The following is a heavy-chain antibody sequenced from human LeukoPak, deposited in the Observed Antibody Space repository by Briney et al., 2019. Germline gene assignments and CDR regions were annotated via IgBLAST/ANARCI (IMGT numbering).Heavy chain of an antibody. CDR1: GFNFINAW. Sequence: PGGSLRLSCAASGFNFINAWMSWVRQAPGKGLEWVGHIKNKRDGETTAYAAPVKGRFTISRDDSRNTLYLQMNSLKSDDTAVYYCTTDPGDYADYWGQGALVTVSS. CDR3: TTDPGDYADY. J-gene: IGHJ4*02. CDR2: IKNKRDGETT. D-gene: IGHD4-17*01. V-gene: IGHV3-15*01.